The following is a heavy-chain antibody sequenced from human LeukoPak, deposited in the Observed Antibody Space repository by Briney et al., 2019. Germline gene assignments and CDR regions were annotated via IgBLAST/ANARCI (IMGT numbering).Heavy chain of an antibody. J-gene: IGHJ4*02. Sequence: GGSLRLSCAASGFTFSDWYMSWIRQTPAKGLEWVSYVSPSDDTMYYADSVRGRFTISRDNAKRSLYLQMNNLRAEDTAVYYCARGHFGLDNWSQGTLVTVSS. CDR2: VSPSDDTM. V-gene: IGHV3-11*01. CDR3: ARGHFGLDN. CDR1: GFTFSDWY. D-gene: IGHD3-3*01.